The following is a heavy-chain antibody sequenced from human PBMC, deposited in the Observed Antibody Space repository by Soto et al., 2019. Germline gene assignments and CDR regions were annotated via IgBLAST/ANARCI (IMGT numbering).Heavy chain of an antibody. CDR3: AKDYGLGGGSCFPY. CDR2: ISGSGDNT. CDR1: GFTFSRFA. D-gene: IGHD2-15*01. Sequence: EVQLLESGGGLVQPGGSLRLSCAASGFTFSRFAMSWVGQAPGKGLEWISAISGSGDNTYYADSVKGRFAISRDNSGNNLYLQMNSLRADDTALYYCAKDYGLGGGSCFPYWGQGTLVTVSA. V-gene: IGHV3-23*01. J-gene: IGHJ4*02.